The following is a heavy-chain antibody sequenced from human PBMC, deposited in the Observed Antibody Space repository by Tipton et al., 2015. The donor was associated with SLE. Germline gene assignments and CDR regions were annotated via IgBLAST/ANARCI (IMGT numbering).Heavy chain of an antibody. J-gene: IGHJ3*02. CDR1: GASFSGYY. CDR3: ARQRDLDAFDI. CDR2: LSDIGRT. V-gene: IGHV4-59*08. Sequence: TLSLTCTVSGASFSGYYWSWIRQPPGKGLEWTGYLSDIGRTNYKSSLRSRVTISVDTSRNLLSLKVTSVTAADTAVYYCARQRDLDAFDIWGQGTMVIVSS.